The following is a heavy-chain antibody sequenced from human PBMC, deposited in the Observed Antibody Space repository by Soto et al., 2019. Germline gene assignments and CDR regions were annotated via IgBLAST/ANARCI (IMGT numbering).Heavy chain of an antibody. CDR3: TTDRNEKRWLGAPDVFDI. CDR2: IKSKTDGGTT. CDR1: GFTFSNAW. J-gene: IGHJ3*02. V-gene: IGHV3-15*01. Sequence: GGSLRLSCAASGFTFSNAWMSWVRQAPGKGLEWVGRIKSKTDGGTTDYAAPVKGRFTISRDDSKNTLYLQMNSLKTEDTAVNYCTTDRNEKRWLGAPDVFDIWGQGTMVTVSS. D-gene: IGHD6-19*01.